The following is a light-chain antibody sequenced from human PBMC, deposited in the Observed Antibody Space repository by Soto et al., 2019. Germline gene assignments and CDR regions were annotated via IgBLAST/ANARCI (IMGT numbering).Light chain of an antibody. CDR2: DVT. CDR1: SSDVGGFNY. Sequence: QSVLTQPASVSGSPGQSITISCTGTSSDVGGFNYVSWYQQHPGNAPKLMIYDVTNRPSGVSYRFSGSKSGNTASLTISGLQAEDEADYYCNSYTSSSTYVFGTGTKLTGL. V-gene: IGLV2-14*03. CDR3: NSYTSSSTYV. J-gene: IGLJ1*01.